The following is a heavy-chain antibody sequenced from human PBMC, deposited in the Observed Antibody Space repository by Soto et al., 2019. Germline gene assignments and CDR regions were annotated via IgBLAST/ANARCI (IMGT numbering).Heavy chain of an antibody. D-gene: IGHD6-6*01. V-gene: IGHV1-69*01. CDR3: ARDLLAARLPYYYYGMDV. Sequence: QVQLVQSGAEVKKPGSSAKVSCKASGGTFSSYAISWVRQAPGQGLEWMGGIIPIFGTANYAQKFQGRVTITADESTSTAYMELSSLRSEDTAVYYCARDLLAARLPYYYYGMDVWGQGTTVTVSS. CDR1: GGTFSSYA. J-gene: IGHJ6*02. CDR2: IIPIFGTA.